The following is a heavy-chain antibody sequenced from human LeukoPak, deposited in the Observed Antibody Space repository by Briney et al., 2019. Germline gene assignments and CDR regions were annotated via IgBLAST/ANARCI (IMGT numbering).Heavy chain of an antibody. V-gene: IGHV3-23*01. D-gene: IGHD5-12*01. CDR3: AKSYNGYESKPDY. CDR2: ISNSGGRT. CDR1: GFTFSSYA. Sequence: PPGGSLRLSCAASGFTFSSYAMSWVRQAPGKGLEWVSSISNSGGRTFYTDSVKGRFTISRDNSKITLYLQMNSLRAEDTAVYYCAKSYNGYESKPDYWGQGTLVTVSS. J-gene: IGHJ4*02.